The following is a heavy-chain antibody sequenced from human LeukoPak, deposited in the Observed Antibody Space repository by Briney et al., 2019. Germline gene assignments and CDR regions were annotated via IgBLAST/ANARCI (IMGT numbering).Heavy chain of an antibody. CDR1: GFTFSSYA. CDR2: ISYDGSNK. J-gene: IGHJ4*02. D-gene: IGHD6-13*01. Sequence: GGSLRLSCAASGFTFSSYAMHWVRQAPGKGLEWVAVISYDGSNKYYADSVKGRFTISRDNSKNTLYLQMNSLRAEDTAVYYCARDRWRLGAGYYFDYWGQGTLVTVSS. CDR3: ARDRWRLGAGYYFDY. V-gene: IGHV3-30*04.